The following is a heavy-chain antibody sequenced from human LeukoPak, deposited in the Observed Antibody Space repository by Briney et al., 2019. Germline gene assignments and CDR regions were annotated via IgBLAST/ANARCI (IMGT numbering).Heavy chain of an antibody. D-gene: IGHD5-18*01. CDR3: ARVGPDTAMVSA. CDR1: GGSFSGYY. V-gene: IGHV4-34*01. CDR2: INHSGST. J-gene: IGHJ5*02. Sequence: SETLSLTCAVYGGSFSGYYWSWIRQPPGKGLEWIGEINHSGSTNYNPSLKSRVTISVDTSKNQFSLKLSSVTAADTAVYYCARVGPDTAMVSAWGQGTLVTVSS.